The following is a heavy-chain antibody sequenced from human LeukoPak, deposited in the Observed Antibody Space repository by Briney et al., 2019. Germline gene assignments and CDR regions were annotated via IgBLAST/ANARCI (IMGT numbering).Heavy chain of an antibody. V-gene: IGHV1-18*01. CDR2: ISAYNGNT. CDR1: GYTFTSYG. D-gene: IGHD2-2*01. J-gene: IGHJ4*02. Sequence: GASVKVSCKASGYTFTSYGISWVRQAPGQGLVWMGWISAYNGNTNYAQKLQGRVTMTTDTSTSTAYMELRSLRSDDTAVYYCARDPGYCSSTSCLPGAPIDYWGQGTLVTVSS. CDR3: ARDPGYCSSTSCLPGAPIDY.